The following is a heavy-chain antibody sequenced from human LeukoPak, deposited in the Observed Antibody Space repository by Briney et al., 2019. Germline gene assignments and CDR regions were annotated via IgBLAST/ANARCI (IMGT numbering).Heavy chain of an antibody. Sequence: GGSLRLSCAASGFTFSSYGMHWVRQAPGKGLEWVAVISYDGSNKYYADSVKGRFTISRDNSKNTLYLQMNSLRAEDTAVYYCAKEHGSGSYYPWFDPWGQGTLVTVSS. D-gene: IGHD3-10*01. CDR3: AKEHGSGSYYPWFDP. CDR2: ISYDGSNK. CDR1: GFTFSSYG. J-gene: IGHJ5*02. V-gene: IGHV3-30*18.